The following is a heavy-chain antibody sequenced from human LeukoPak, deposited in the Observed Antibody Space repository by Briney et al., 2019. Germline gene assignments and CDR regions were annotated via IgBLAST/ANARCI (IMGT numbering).Heavy chain of an antibody. CDR2: LNHSGSN. D-gene: IGHD2-2*01. V-gene: IGHV4-34*01. J-gene: IGHJ4*02. CDR3: ARGGTSRYQLKKV. Sequence: SETLSLTCAVYGESFRGSYWSWMRQPPGRGLEWVGELNHSGSNKYNPSLKSRVNISVNTYKNQFSLKPSSVTAADTAVYDCARGGTSRYQLKKVWGQGTLVTVSS. CDR1: GESFRGSY.